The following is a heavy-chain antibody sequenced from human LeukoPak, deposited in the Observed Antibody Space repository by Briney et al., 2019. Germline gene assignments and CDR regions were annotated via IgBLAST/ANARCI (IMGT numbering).Heavy chain of an antibody. CDR1: GFTFSDYY. J-gene: IGHJ4*02. V-gene: IGHV3-11*01. CDR3: ARDALGSYDY. D-gene: IGHD3-10*01. CDR2: ISNSGSTM. Sequence: GGSLRLSCAASGFTFSDYYMFWIREAPGKGLEWISYISNSGSTMYYTDSVKGRFTISSNNAKNSLYLHMNSLSVEDTAVYYCARDALGSYDYWGQGTLVTVSS.